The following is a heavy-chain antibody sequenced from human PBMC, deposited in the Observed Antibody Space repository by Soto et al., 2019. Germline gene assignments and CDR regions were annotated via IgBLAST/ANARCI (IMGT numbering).Heavy chain of an antibody. CDR1: GYTFTSYG. CDR3: AREGIAAADGNWFDP. J-gene: IGHJ5*02. Sequence: QVQLVQSGAEVKKPGASVKVSCKASGYTFTSYGISWVRQAPGPGLEWMGWISAYNGNTNYAQKHQGRVTMTTDTSTSRAYMELRSLRSDNTAVYYCAREGIAAADGNWFDPWGQGTLVTVSS. V-gene: IGHV1-18*01. CDR2: ISAYNGNT. D-gene: IGHD6-13*01.